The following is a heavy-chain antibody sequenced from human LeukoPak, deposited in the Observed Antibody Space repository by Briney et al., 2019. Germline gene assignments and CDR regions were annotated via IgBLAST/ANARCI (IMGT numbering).Heavy chain of an antibody. V-gene: IGHV3-21*01. CDR1: GFTFSGYS. CDR2: ISDSSSYI. D-gene: IGHD2-15*01. CDR3: ASDSYSPEYFQH. J-gene: IGHJ1*01. Sequence: PGGSLRLSCAASGFTFSGYSMTWVRQAPGKGLEWVSSISDSSSYIYYADSVKGRFTISRDNAKNSLYLQVNSLRAEDTAVYYCASDSYSPEYFQHWGQGTLVTVSS.